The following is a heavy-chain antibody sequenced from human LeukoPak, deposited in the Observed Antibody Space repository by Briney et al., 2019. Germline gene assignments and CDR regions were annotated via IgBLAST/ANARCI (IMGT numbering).Heavy chain of an antibody. CDR2: ISSSSSYI. J-gene: IGHJ3*02. V-gene: IGHV3-21*01. D-gene: IGHD1-1*01. CDR3: ARVKAYNRNDALDI. CDR1: GFTFSSYS. Sequence: GGSLRLSCAAAGFTFSSYSINWVRQAPGKGLEWVSFISSSSSYIYYADSVKGRFTISRDDAKNSLSLQMNSLRAEDTAVYYCARVKAYNRNDALDIWGQGTMVTVSS.